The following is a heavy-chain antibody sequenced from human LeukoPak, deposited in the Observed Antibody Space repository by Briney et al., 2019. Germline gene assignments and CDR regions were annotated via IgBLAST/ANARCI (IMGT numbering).Heavy chain of an antibody. CDR1: GFTFDDYG. D-gene: IGHD3-3*01. CDR2: INWNGGST. J-gene: IGHJ6*03. V-gene: IGHV3-20*04. CDR3: ARGLRITIFGVVDDYYYYMDV. Sequence: PGGSLRLSCAASGFTFDDYGMSWVRQAPGKGLEWVSGINWNGGSTGYVDSVKGRFTISRDNAKNSLYLQMNSLRAEDTALYYCARGLRITIFGVVDDYYYYMDVWGKGTTVTVSS.